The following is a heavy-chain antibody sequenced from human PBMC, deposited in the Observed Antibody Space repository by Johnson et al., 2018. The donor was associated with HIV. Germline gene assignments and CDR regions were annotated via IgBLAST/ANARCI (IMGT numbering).Heavy chain of an antibody. CDR3: TTDKQLWLTVDI. Sequence: VQLVESGGGLVRPGESLRLSCVASGFTFSDYWMTWVRQAPWPGLVWVANIKQGGSETYYVAGLKGRFTISRDNAKKSLYLQMNSLKTEDTAVYYCTTDKQLWLTVDIWGQGTMVTVSS. CDR2: IKQGGSET. D-gene: IGHD5-18*01. J-gene: IGHJ3*02. V-gene: IGHV3-7*03. CDR1: GFTFSDYW.